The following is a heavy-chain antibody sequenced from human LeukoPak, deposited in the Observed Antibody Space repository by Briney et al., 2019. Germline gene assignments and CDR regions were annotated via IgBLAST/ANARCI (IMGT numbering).Heavy chain of an antibody. CDR3: AKAYCSGAGCQADY. CDR1: GFTFDDYA. J-gene: IGHJ4*02. D-gene: IGHD2-15*01. CDR2: ISWNSGSI. V-gene: IGHV3-9*01. Sequence: PGRSLRLSCAASGFTFDDYAMHWVRQAPGKGLEWVSGISWNSGSIGYADSVKGRFTISRDNAKNSLYLQMNSLRAEDTALYYCAKAYCSGAGCQADYWGQGTLVTVSP.